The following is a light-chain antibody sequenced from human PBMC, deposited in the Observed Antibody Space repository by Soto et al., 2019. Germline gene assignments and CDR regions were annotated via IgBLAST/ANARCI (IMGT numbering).Light chain of an antibody. J-gene: IGKJ4*01. CDR1: QGISSY. V-gene: IGKV1-9*01. CDR2: AAS. CDR3: QQSKSYPLT. Sequence: DIQVSKSVSSLSSTVGDRVTITCRASQGISSYLAWYQQKPGKAPKLLIYAASTLQSGVPSRFSGSGSGTEFTLTISSLQPEDCATYYSQQSKSYPLTFGGGTNVDI.